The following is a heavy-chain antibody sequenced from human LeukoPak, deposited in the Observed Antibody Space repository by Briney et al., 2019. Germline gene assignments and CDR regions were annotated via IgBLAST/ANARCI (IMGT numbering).Heavy chain of an antibody. D-gene: IGHD3-22*01. J-gene: IGHJ4*02. Sequence: GGSLRLSCAGSGISVSNAWMSWVRQAPGKGLEWVGRITRKIDGETTDYAAPVKGRFTISRNDPENTLFLQMNSLKTEDTAVYYCTTDTPDSSGYCHDYWGQGTLVTVSS. CDR1: GISVSNAW. CDR3: TTDTPDSSGYCHDY. V-gene: IGHV3-15*01. CDR2: ITRKIDGETT.